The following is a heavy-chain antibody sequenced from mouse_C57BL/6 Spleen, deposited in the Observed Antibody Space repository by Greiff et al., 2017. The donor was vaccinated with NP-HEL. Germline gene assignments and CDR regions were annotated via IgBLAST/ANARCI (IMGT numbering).Heavy chain of an antibody. Sequence: QVQLQQPGAELVMPGASVKLSCTASGYTFTSYWMHWVKQRPGQGLEWIAEIDPSDSYTNYNQKFKGKSTLTVDKSSSTAYMQLSRLTSEDSAVYYGAIGDGVANDYWGQGTTLTVSS. CDR1: GYTFTSYW. V-gene: IGHV1-69*01. J-gene: IGHJ2*01. D-gene: IGHD1-1*01. CDR2: IDPSDSYT. CDR3: AIGDGVANDY.